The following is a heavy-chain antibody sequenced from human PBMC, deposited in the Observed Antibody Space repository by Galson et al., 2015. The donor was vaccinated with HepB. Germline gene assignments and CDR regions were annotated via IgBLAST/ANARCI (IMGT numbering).Heavy chain of an antibody. J-gene: IGHJ4*02. CDR1: GGTFSSYT. V-gene: IGHV1-69*02. Sequence: SVKVSCKASGGTFSSYTISWVRQAPGQGLEWMGRIIPILGVANYAQKFQGRVTVTADKSTSTAYMELSSLRSEDTAVYYCASAPTMVRGVNDYWGQGTLVTVSS. CDR2: IIPILGVA. CDR3: ASAPTMVRGVNDY. D-gene: IGHD3-10*01.